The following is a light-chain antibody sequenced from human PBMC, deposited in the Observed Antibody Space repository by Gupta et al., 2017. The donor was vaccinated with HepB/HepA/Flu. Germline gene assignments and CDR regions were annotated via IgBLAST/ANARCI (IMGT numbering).Light chain of an antibody. CDR1: QSVSIY. Sequence: IVLSQSPATLSLSPGDRAPLSCRASQSVSIYLAWYQQKPGQAPRLLIYDASNRATGIPARFSGRGSGTDFTLTISSREPEDFAVYYCQQRSDWPPAITFGQGTRLEIK. V-gene: IGKV3-11*01. CDR3: QQRSDWPPAIT. CDR2: DAS. J-gene: IGKJ5*01.